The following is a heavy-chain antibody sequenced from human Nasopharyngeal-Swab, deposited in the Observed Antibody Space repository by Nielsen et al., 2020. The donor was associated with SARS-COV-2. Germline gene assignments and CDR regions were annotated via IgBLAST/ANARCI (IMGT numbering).Heavy chain of an antibody. V-gene: IGHV3-23*01. CDR3: AKGAYCGADCYGYFDY. D-gene: IGHD2-21*02. CDR2: ISASVIDT. CDR1: GFTFSSYA. J-gene: IGHJ4*02. Sequence: GESLKISCAASGFTFSSYAMTWFRQAPGKGLEWVSTISASVIDTNYADSVKGRFTISRDNSRSTLFLQMSSLRAEDTAVYFCAKGAYCGADCYGYFDYWGQGTLVTVSS.